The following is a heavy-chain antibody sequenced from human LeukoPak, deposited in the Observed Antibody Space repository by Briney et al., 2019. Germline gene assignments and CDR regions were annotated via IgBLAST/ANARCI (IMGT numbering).Heavy chain of an antibody. CDR1: GFTFSTYW. CDR3: ASNWNYLYYYGMDV. V-gene: IGHV3-7*01. J-gene: IGHJ6*02. Sequence: PGGSLRLSCAASGFTFSTYWMSWVRQAPGKGLEWVANINQDGSGKDYVDSLKGRFTISRDNTKNSLYLQMNSLRAEDTAVYYCASNWNYLYYYGMDVWGQGTTVTVSS. CDR2: INQDGSGK. D-gene: IGHD1-7*01.